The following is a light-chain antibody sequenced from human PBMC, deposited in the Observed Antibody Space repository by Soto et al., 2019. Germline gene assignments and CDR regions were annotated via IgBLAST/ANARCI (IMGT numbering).Light chain of an antibody. CDR2: DVS. V-gene: IGLV2-14*03. Sequence: QSALTQPASVSGSPGQSITISCSGTSSDVGAYNYVSWYQHHPGKAPKLIIFDVSIRPSGVSNLFSGSKSGNTASLTIYGLQAEDEADYYCSSYTTSSTPIFGGGTKLTVL. CDR3: SSYTTSSTPI. J-gene: IGLJ2*01. CDR1: SSDVGAYNY.